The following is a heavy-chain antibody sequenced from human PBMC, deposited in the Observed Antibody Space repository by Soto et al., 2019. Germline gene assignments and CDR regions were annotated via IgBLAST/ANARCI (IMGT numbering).Heavy chain of an antibody. CDR2: IKIVGAGT. Sequence: GGSLRLSFAASGFTFSSYGMHWVRQAPGKGLGWVSLIKIVGAGTRYAEPVKGRFTISRDKAKNTLYLQMNSLRAEDTAVYYCARDYGSEYSSSSGYYYYGMDVWGQGTTVTVSS. CDR1: GFTFSSYG. J-gene: IGHJ6*02. D-gene: IGHD6-6*01. V-gene: IGHV3-74*01. CDR3: ARDYGSEYSSSSGYYYYGMDV.